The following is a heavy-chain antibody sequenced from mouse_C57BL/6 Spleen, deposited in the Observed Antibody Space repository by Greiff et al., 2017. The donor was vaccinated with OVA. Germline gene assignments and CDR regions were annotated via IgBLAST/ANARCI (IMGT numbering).Heavy chain of an antibody. J-gene: IGHJ3*01. V-gene: IGHV1-49*01. CDR2: FTMYSDAN. CDR1: YFAFTASA. CDR3: ERGPACFAY. Sequence: LQQSGAELVRPGSSVKLSCKASYFAFTASAMNWVKQRPGHGLEWIGSFTMYSDANEYSENLKGKATLTANKSSSTAYMELSSLTSEDSAVYYCERGPACFAYWGTGTLVTVSA.